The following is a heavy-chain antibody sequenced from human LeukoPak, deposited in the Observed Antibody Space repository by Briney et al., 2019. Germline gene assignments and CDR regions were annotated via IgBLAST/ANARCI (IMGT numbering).Heavy chain of an antibody. Sequence: SETLSLTCAVSGXSISSYYGSWIRQPPGKGLEWIGYIYYSGSTNYSPSLKSRVTISVDTSKNQFSLKLLSVTAADTAVYYCARGMQQLYHFDSWGRGTLVTVSS. CDR2: IYYSGST. D-gene: IGHD6-13*01. CDR1: GXSISSYY. J-gene: IGHJ4*02. CDR3: ARGMQQLYHFDS. V-gene: IGHV4-59*01.